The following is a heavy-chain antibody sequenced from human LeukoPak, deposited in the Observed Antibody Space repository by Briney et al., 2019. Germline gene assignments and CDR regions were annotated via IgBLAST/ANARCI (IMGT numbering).Heavy chain of an antibody. V-gene: IGHV3-23*01. CDR1: GFTFSSYA. J-gene: IGHJ4*02. CDR3: ARDYPPPPVAGPYYFDY. CDR2: ISGRGGST. D-gene: IGHD6-19*01. Sequence: GGSLRLSCAASGFTFSSYAVSWVRQAPGKGLEWVSTISGRGGSTYYADSVKGRFTISRDNSKNTLYLQMNSLRAEDTAVYYCARDYPPPPVAGPYYFDYWGQGTLVTVSS.